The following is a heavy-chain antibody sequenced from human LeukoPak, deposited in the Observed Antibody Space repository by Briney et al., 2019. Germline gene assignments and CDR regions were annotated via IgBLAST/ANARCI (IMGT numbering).Heavy chain of an antibody. Sequence: SETLSLTCAVYGGSFSGYCWSWIRQPPGKGLEWIGYISSIGSTNYNPSLKSRVTISVDTSKKQFSLKMTSVTAADTAVYYCARDPTTVTKGFDIWGQGTMVTVSS. V-gene: IGHV4-59*01. CDR1: GGSFSGYC. J-gene: IGHJ3*02. CDR2: ISSIGST. D-gene: IGHD4-17*01. CDR3: ARDPTTVTKGFDI.